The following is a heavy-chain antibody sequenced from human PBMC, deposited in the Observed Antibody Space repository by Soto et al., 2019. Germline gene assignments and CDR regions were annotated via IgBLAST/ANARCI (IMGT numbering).Heavy chain of an antibody. V-gene: IGHV3-21*02. CDR1: GFNFNTYS. J-gene: IGHJ6*02. Sequence: EVRLVESGGGLVKPGGSLRVSCAASGFNFNTYSMNWVRQAPGKGLEWVSFISTSGGYKYYADSVRGRFTISRDNTKKSVYLEMNSLTADDTAVYYCAGERSALPGARDAMDVWGQATTVTVSS. CDR2: ISTSGGYK. CDR3: AGERSALPGARDAMDV. D-gene: IGHD1-26*01.